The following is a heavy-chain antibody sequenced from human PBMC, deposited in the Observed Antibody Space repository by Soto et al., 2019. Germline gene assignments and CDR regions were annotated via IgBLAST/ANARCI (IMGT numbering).Heavy chain of an antibody. J-gene: IGHJ6*02. CDR2: IWYDGSNK. Sequence: GGSMRLSCAASGFTFSSYGMHWVRQAPGKGLEWVAVIWYDGSNKYYADSVKGRFTISRDNSKNTLYLQMNGLRAEDTVVYYCARRQVAATRLLYGMDVYGQGTTVTVSS. V-gene: IGHV3-33*01. D-gene: IGHD2-15*01. CDR1: GFTFSSYG. CDR3: ARRQVAATRLLYGMDV.